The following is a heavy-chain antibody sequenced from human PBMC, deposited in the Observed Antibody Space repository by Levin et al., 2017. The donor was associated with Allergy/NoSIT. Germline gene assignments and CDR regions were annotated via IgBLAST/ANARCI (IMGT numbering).Heavy chain of an antibody. V-gene: IGHV3-30*18. CDR3: AKEPDILTGYYY. Sequence: GGSLRLSCAASGFTFSSYGMHWVRQAPGKGLEWVAVISYDGSNKYYADSVKGRFTISRDNSKNTLYLQMNSLRAEDTAVYYCAKEPDILTGYYYWGQGTLVTVSS. CDR2: ISYDGSNK. CDR1: GFTFSSYG. D-gene: IGHD3-9*01. J-gene: IGHJ4*02.